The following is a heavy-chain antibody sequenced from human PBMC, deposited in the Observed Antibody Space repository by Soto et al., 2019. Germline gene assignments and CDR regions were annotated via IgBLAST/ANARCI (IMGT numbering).Heavy chain of an antibody. CDR3: ARAMTTVTTEIEWFDP. Sequence: QVQLVQSGAEVKKPGASVKVSCKASGYTFTSYGITWVRQAPGQGLEWMGWISAYNGNTNYAQKLQGRVTMTTDTSTSTAYMELRSLRSDDTAVYYCARAMTTVTTEIEWFDPWGQGTLVTVSS. CDR1: GYTFTSYG. CDR2: ISAYNGNT. J-gene: IGHJ5*02. V-gene: IGHV1-18*01. D-gene: IGHD4-17*01.